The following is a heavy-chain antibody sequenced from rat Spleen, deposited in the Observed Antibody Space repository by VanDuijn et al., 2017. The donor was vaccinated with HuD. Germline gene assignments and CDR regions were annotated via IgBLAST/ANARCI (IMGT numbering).Heavy chain of an antibody. V-gene: IGHV2-15*01. D-gene: IGHD1-12*03. CDR1: GFSLTSYG. Sequence: QVQLKESGPGLVQPSQTLSLTCTVSGFSLTSYGVSWVRQPPGKGLEWMGGIWGDGSTNYNSALKSRLSISRDTSKSQVFLKMNSLQTEDTAIYFCTRDRGITMMVPLMDAWGQGASVTVSS. CDR2: IWGDGST. CDR3: TRDRGITMMVPLMDA. J-gene: IGHJ4*01.